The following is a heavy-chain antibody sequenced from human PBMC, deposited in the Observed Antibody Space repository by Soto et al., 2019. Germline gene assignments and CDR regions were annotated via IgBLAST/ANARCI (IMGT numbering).Heavy chain of an antibody. J-gene: IGHJ4*02. CDR3: AHRLGGYYYYGSGSYFKY. D-gene: IGHD3-10*01. CDR1: GFSLSTSGVG. V-gene: IGHV2-5*02. CDR2: IYWDYDK. Sequence: QITLKESGPTLVKPTQPLTLTCTFSGFSLSTSGVGVGWIRQPPGKALEWLALIYWDYDKRYSPSLKSRLTITKHTPKNQVVLTMTNMDRVDTAIYYCAHRLGGYYYYGSGSYFKYWGQGTLVTGS.